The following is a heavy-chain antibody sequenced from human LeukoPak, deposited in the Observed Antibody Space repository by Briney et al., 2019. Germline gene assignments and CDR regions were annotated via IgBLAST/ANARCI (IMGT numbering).Heavy chain of an antibody. D-gene: IGHD3-22*01. V-gene: IGHV3-53*01. J-gene: IGHJ4*02. CDR1: GFIVNNNH. Sequence: GGSLRLSCAASGFIVNNNHMSWVRQAPGKGLEWVSVIYSGGRTYYADSVKGRFTISRDNSNNTLYLQVNSPRAEDTAVYYCACASDRGSSGYYPFDYWGQGTLVTVSS. CDR2: IYSGGRT. CDR3: ACASDRGSSGYYPFDY.